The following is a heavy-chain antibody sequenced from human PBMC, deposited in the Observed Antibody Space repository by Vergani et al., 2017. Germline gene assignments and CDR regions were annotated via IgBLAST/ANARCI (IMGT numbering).Heavy chain of an antibody. D-gene: IGHD2-15*01. CDR2: IWYDGSNK. CDR1: GFTFSSYG. V-gene: IGHV3-33*01. CDR3: ARDICRGGSCYSDY. J-gene: IGHJ4*02. Sequence: QVQLVESGGGVVQPGRSLRLSCAASGFTFSSYGMHWVRQAPGKGLEWVAVIWYDGSNKYYADSVKGRFTISRDNSKNTLYLQMNSLRAEDTAVYYCARDICRGGSCYSDYWRQGTLVTVSS.